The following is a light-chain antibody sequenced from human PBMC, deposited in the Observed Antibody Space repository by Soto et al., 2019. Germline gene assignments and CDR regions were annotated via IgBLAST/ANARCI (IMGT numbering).Light chain of an antibody. J-gene: IGKJ3*01. V-gene: IGKV3-20*01. Sequence: EIVLTQSPGTLSLSPGERATLSCRASQSDGTNFLAWYQQKPGQAPRLLIYGASRRATDIPDRFSGSGSGTAFTLTINRPEPEDFAVYFCQQYGTSPFTFGPGTKVDIK. CDR1: QSDGTNF. CDR2: GAS. CDR3: QQYGTSPFT.